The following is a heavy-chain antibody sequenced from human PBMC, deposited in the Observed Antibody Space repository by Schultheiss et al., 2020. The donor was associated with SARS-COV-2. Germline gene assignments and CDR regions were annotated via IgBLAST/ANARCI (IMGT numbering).Heavy chain of an antibody. CDR2: IWYDGSNK. J-gene: IGHJ6*02. CDR1: GFTFSSYG. D-gene: IGHD7-27*01. V-gene: IGHV3-33*01. Sequence: GGSLRLSCAASGFTFSSYGMHWVRQAPGKGLEWVAVIWYDGSNKYYADSVKGRFTISRDNSKNTLYLQMNSLRAEDTAVYYCARDQTAGDDPDYYYYYGMDVWGQGTTVTVSS. CDR3: ARDQTAGDDPDYYYYYGMDV.